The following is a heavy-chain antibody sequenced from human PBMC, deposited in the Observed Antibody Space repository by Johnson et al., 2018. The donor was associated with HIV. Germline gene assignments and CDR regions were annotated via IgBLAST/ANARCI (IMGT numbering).Heavy chain of an antibody. V-gene: IGHV3-11*04. CDR2: ISSSGSTI. CDR3: ARRMVQGVIITSGAFDI. J-gene: IGHJ3*02. Sequence: QVQLVESGGGLVKPGGSLRLSCAASGFTFSDYYISWIRQAPGKGLEWVSYISSSGSTIYYADSVKGRFTISRDNAKNSLYLQMNSLRAEDTAVYYCARRMVQGVIITSGAFDIWGQGTMVTVSS. CDR1: GFTFSDYY. D-gene: IGHD3-10*01.